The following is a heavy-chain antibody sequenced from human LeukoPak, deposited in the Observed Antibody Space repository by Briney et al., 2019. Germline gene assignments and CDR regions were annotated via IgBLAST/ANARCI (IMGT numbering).Heavy chain of an antibody. V-gene: IGHV3-53*04. CDR1: GFTVSSNY. Sequence: AGSLRLSCAASGFTVSSNYMSWVRQAPGKGLEWVSVIYSGGSTYYEDSVKGRFTISRHNSKNTLYLQMNSLRAGDTAVYYCARGYFKGYGMDVWGQGTTVTVSS. J-gene: IGHJ6*02. CDR2: IYSGGST. D-gene: IGHD3-10*01. CDR3: ARGYFKGYGMDV.